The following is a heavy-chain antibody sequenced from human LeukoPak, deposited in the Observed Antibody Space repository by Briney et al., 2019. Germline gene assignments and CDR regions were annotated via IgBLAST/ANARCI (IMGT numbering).Heavy chain of an antibody. D-gene: IGHD3-22*01. CDR2: INPNSGGT. CDR1: GYTFTDYY. Sequence: ASVTVSCKASGYTFTDYYIHWVRQAPGQGLEWMGRINPNSGGTNYAQKLQGRVTMTRDTSISTAYMELSRLRSDDTAVYYCARDDSSGYYSGPWGQGTLVTVSS. V-gene: IGHV1-2*06. J-gene: IGHJ5*02. CDR3: ARDDSSGYYSGP.